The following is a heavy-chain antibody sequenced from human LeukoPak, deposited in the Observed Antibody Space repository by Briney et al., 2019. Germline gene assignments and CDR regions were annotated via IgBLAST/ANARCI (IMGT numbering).Heavy chain of an antibody. CDR1: GYTFTSYY. CDR3: ARLGYCSGGSRYYHDAFDI. J-gene: IGHJ3*02. Sequence: GASVKVSCKASGYTFTSYYMHWVRQAPGQGLEWMGIINPSGGSTSYAQKFQGRVTMTRDTSTSTVYMELSSLRSEDTAVYYCARLGYCSGGSRYYHDAFDIWGQGTMVTVSS. D-gene: IGHD2-15*01. CDR2: INPSGGST. V-gene: IGHV1-46*01.